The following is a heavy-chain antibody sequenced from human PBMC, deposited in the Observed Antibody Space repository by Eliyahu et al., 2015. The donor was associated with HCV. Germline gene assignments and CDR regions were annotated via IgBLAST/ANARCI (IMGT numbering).Heavy chain of an antibody. V-gene: IGHV3-9*01. J-gene: IGHJ4*02. CDR3: VKGDRYSAYDYFFDY. CDR1: GFIFXDYA. Sequence: EVQLVESGGGLVQPGRSLRLSXAPSGFIFXDYAMXWVRQAPGKGLEWVSGLSWNSATIGYADSVKGRFTISRDNAKKSLYLQMNSLRAEDTAFYYCVKGDRYSAYDYFFDYWGQGVLVTVSS. D-gene: IGHD5-12*01. CDR2: LSWNSATI.